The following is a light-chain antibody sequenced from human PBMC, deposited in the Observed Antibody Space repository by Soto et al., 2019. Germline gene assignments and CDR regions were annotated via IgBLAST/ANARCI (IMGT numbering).Light chain of an antibody. CDR3: HQSSHSPRT. CDR2: GAS. CDR1: QTVTNNY. J-gene: IGKJ1*01. V-gene: IGKV3-20*01. Sequence: EIVLTQSPGTLSLSPGDSATLSCRASQTVTNNYLAWYQQKPGQAPRLLISGASIRAPGIPDRFRGSGSGTDFTLTISRLEPEDFAVYYCHQSSHSPRTFGQGTKVEIK.